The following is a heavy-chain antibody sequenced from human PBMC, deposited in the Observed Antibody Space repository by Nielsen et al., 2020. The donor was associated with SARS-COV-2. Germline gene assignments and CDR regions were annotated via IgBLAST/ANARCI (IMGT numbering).Heavy chain of an antibody. CDR3: ARGNYDFWSGYYTRYYYYGMDV. V-gene: IGHV4-59*01. D-gene: IGHD3-3*01. Sequence: GSLRLSCAVYGGSFSGYYWGWIRQPPGKGLEWIGSIYYSGSTNYNPSLKSRVTISVDTSKNQFSLKLSSVTAADTAVYYCARGNYDFWSGYYTRYYYYGMDVWGQGTTVTVS. CDR2: IYYSGST. J-gene: IGHJ6*02. CDR1: GGSFSGYY.